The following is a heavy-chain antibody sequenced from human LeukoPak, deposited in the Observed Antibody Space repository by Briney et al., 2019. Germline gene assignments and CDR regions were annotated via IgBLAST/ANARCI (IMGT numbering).Heavy chain of an antibody. CDR1: GFTFSSYS. V-gene: IGHV3-21*01. Sequence: PGGSLRLSCAASGFTFSSYSMNWVRQAPGKGLEWVSSISSSSSYIYYADSVKGRFTISRDNAKNSLYLQMNSLRAEDTAVYYCASFEAYYYDSSGYYVDYWGQGTLATVSS. J-gene: IGHJ4*02. CDR2: ISSSSSYI. D-gene: IGHD3-22*01. CDR3: ASFEAYYYDSSGYYVDY.